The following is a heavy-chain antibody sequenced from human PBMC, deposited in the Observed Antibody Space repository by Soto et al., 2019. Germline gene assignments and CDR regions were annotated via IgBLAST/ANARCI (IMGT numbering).Heavy chain of an antibody. CDR1: GYTFTSYG. CDR2: ISAYNGNT. CDR3: ARINLDYYDSSGPPPNWFDP. D-gene: IGHD3-22*01. V-gene: IGHV1-18*04. Sequence: QVPLVQSGAEVKKPGASVKVSCKASGYTFTSYGISWVRQAPGQGLEWMGWISAYNGNTNYAQKLQGRVTMTTDTSTSTAYMELRSLRSDDTAVYYCARINLDYYDSSGPPPNWFDPWGQGTLVTVSS. J-gene: IGHJ5*02.